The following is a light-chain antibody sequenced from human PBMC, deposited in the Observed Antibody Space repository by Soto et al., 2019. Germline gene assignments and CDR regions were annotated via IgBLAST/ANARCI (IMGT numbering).Light chain of an antibody. Sequence: EIVLTQSPGTLSSSPGERATLSCRASQSIDNRYLACYQHKPGQAPRLRIYATSSRATGIPDRFGGSGSGTDFTLTINRLEPEDFAVYYCQQYFGSSWTFGQGTKVDI. CDR3: QQYFGSSWT. CDR2: ATS. J-gene: IGKJ1*01. CDR1: QSIDNRY. V-gene: IGKV3-20*01.